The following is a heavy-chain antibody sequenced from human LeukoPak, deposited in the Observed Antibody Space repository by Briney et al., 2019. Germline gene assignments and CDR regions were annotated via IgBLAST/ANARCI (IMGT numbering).Heavy chain of an antibody. D-gene: IGHD2-15*01. V-gene: IGHV1-18*04. J-gene: IGHJ4*02. CDR2: LSPYNGDT. CDR1: GSTFPSYG. CDR3: ARDIGYCSGGTCSPYCDY. Sequence: SVEVSCNASGSTFPSYGISWVRPAPGQGPEWMGWLSPYNGDTNYAQRLQGRVTMTTDTSTSTAYMELRSLRSDDTAVYYCARDIGYCSGGTCSPYCDYWGQGTLVTVSS.